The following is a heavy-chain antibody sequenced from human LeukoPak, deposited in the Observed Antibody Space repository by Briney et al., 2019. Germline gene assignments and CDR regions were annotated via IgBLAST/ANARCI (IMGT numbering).Heavy chain of an antibody. CDR3: AQGPLWGDTAGY. J-gene: IGHJ4*02. CDR2: INSDGSST. D-gene: IGHD3-16*01. Sequence: VGSLRVSCAAPGVTFSSYWMHCVRQAPGKGLVWVSRINSDGSSTSYADSVKGRFTISRDNAKNTLYLQMNSLRAEDTAVYYCAQGPLWGDTAGYWGQGTLVTVSS. V-gene: IGHV3-74*01. CDR1: GVTFSSYW.